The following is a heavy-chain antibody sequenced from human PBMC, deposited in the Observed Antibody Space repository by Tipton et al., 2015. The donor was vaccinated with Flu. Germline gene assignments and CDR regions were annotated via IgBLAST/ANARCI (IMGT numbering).Heavy chain of an antibody. Sequence: SLRLSCEGSGFNFDGSAMHWVRQAPGKGLEWVAGISWIGVHIGYADSAKGRFTISRDNFKNTVYLQMNTLGVEDTALYHCATDVGDVAVGDHFRYWGQGSLVTVSS. J-gene: IGHJ4*02. CDR3: ATDVGDVAVGDHFRY. V-gene: IGHV3-9*01. CDR1: GFNFDGSA. CDR2: ISWIGVHI. D-gene: IGHD1-26*01.